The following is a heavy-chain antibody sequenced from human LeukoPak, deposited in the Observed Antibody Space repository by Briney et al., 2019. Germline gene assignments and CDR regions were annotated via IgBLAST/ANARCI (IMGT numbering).Heavy chain of an antibody. J-gene: IGHJ4*02. CDR1: GFSFNTYI. Sequence: GGSLRLSCTASGFSFNTYIMNWVRQAPGKGLEWISYINSGSSITQYADSVTGRFTISRDNARNSLYLQMNSLRVEDTAVYYCTKVRPPPGSGWYGGDDSWGQGTLVTVSS. D-gene: IGHD6-19*01. CDR3: TKVRPPPGSGWYGGDDS. V-gene: IGHV3-48*01. CDR2: INSGSSIT.